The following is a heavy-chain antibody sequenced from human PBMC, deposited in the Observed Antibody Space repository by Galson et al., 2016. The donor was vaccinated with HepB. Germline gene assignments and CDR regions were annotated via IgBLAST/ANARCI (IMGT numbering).Heavy chain of an antibody. CDR3: AKDDSDNSGWWDY. CDR1: GFTFSTYA. CDR2: ISSSSSGGTT. V-gene: IGHV3-23*01. J-gene: IGHJ4*01. Sequence: SLRLSCAASGFTFSTYAMNWVRQAPGKGLEWVSTISSSSSGGTTNYAGSVKGRFSISRDNSKNTLYLQMNSLRAEDTAIYYCAKDDSDNSGWWDYWGHGTLVTVSS. D-gene: IGHD6-19*01.